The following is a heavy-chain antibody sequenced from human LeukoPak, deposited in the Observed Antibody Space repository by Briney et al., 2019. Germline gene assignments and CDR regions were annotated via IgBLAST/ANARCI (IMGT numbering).Heavy chain of an antibody. CDR2: IYQSGST. CDR3: ARAGGSYAFDI. J-gene: IGHJ3*02. V-gene: IGHV4-30-2*01. D-gene: IGHD1-26*01. Sequence: SETLSLTCAVSGGSISSGGYSWSWIRQPPGRGLEWIGYIYQSGSTYYNPSLKSRVIISVDRSKNQFSLRLTSVTAADTAVYYCARAGGSYAFDIWGQGTMVTVSS. CDR1: GGSISSGGYS.